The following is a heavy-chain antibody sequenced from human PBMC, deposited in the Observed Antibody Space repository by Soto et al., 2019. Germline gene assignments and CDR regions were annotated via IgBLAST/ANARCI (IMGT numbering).Heavy chain of an antibody. J-gene: IGHJ4*02. Sequence: SETLSLTCAVYGGSFSGYYWSWIHQPPGKGLEWIGEINHSGSTNYNPSLKSRVTISVDTSKNQFSLKLSSVTAADTAVYYCAQTTGWPGFDYWSQGTLVTVSS. V-gene: IGHV4-34*01. CDR3: AQTTGWPGFDY. D-gene: IGHD6-19*01. CDR1: GGSFSGYY. CDR2: INHSGST.